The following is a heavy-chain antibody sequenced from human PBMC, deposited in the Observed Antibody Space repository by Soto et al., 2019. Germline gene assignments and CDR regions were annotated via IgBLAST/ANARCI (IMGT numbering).Heavy chain of an antibody. CDR2: ISGSGGST. V-gene: IGHV3-23*01. D-gene: IGHD3-10*01. Sequence: GGSLRLSCAASGFTFSSYAMSWVRQAPGKGLEWVSAISGSGGSTYYADSVKGRFTISRDNSKNTLYLQMNSLRAEDTAVYYCAKGLTYYYGSGSYPDYWGQGTLVTVSS. CDR3: AKGLTYYYGSGSYPDY. CDR1: GFTFSSYA. J-gene: IGHJ4*02.